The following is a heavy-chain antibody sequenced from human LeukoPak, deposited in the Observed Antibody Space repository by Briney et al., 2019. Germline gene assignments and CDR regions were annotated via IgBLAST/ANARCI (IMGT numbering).Heavy chain of an antibody. CDR3: ARDPYSSGWPSYYYYGMDV. J-gene: IGHJ6*02. CDR1: GFTVSSNY. D-gene: IGHD6-19*01. Sequence: GGSLRLSCAASGFTVSSNYMSWVRQAPGKGLEWVSVIYSGGSTYYADSVKGRFTISRDNSKNTLYLQMNSLRAEDTAVYYCARDPYSSGWPSYYYYGMDVWGQGTTVTLSS. V-gene: IGHV3-66*01. CDR2: IYSGGST.